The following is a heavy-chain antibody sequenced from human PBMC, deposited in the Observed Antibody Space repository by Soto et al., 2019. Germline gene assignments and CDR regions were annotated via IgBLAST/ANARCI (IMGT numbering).Heavy chain of an antibody. CDR3: ARALGYSGYAGMDV. Sequence: QVQLVQSGGEVKKPGASVKVSCKASGYTFTIYGINWVRQAPGQGLEWMGWISPDNGNTNYAQKLQGRVTMTTDTSTSTAYRELRSLSSGDRAVYYCARALGYSGYAGMDVWGQGTTVTVSS. CDR1: GYTFTIYG. J-gene: IGHJ6*02. D-gene: IGHD5-12*01. CDR2: ISPDNGNT. V-gene: IGHV1-18*01.